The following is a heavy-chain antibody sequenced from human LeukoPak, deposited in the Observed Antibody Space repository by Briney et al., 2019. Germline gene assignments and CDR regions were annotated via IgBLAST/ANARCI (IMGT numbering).Heavy chain of an antibody. V-gene: IGHV1-2*04. D-gene: IGHD1-26*01. CDR2: INPNSGGT. J-gene: IGHJ4*02. CDR1: GYTFTGYY. Sequence: ASVKVSCEASGYTFTGYYMHWVRQAPGQGLEWMGWINPNSGGTNYAQKFQGWVTMTRDTSISTAYMELSRLRSDDTAVYYCARGIVGATATFDYWGQGTLVTVSS. CDR3: ARGIVGATATFDY.